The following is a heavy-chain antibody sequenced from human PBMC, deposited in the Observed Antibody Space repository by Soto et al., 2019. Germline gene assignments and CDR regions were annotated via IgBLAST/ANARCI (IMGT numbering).Heavy chain of an antibody. CDR3: ARDRAYVDTAYYFDY. CDR2: INPNSGST. J-gene: IGHJ4*02. CDR1: GYTFTGYY. V-gene: IGHV1-2*04. Sequence: QVQLVQSGAEVKKPGASVKVSCKASGYTFTGYYMHWVRQAPGQGLEWMGWINPNSGSTNYAQKFQGWVTMTRDTSISTAYMELSRLRSDDTAVYYCARDRAYVDTAYYFDYWGQGTLVTVSS. D-gene: IGHD5-18*01.